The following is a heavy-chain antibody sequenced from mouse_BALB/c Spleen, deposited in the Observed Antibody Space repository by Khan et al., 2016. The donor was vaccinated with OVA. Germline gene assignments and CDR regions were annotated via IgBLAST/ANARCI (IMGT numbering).Heavy chain of an antibody. D-gene: IGHD2-1*01. Sequence: EVELVESGAELVKPGASVKLSCTASGFNIKDTFIHWVKQRPEQGLEWIGRIDPANGNTKYDPKFQGKATMTADTSSNTAYLQLSSLTSEDTAVYYCGTGNGIYYGRYWFAYWGQGTLVTVSA. CDR1: GFNIKDTF. CDR2: IDPANGNT. J-gene: IGHJ3*01. CDR3: GTGNGIYYGRYWFAY. V-gene: IGHV14-3*02.